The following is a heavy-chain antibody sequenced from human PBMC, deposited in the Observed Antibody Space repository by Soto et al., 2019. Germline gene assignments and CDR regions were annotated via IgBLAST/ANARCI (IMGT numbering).Heavy chain of an antibody. D-gene: IGHD3-10*01. CDR1: GFTFSDHY. J-gene: IGHJ4*02. CDR3: VRDSGRGFYFDY. V-gene: IGHV3-72*01. Sequence: GGSLSLSCAASGFTFSDHYMDWVRQAPGKGLEWVGRIRNRPNSYTTQYAASVKGRFAVLRDDSENLVYLQMNDLKTEDTAVYYCVRDSGRGFYFDYWGQGAQVTVSS. CDR2: IRNRPNSYTT.